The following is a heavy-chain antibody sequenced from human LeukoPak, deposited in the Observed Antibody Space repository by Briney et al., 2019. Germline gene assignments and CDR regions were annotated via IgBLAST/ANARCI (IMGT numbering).Heavy chain of an antibody. D-gene: IGHD3-22*01. Sequence: GGSLRLSCAASGFTFSGSATHWVRQASGKGLEWVGRIRSKANSYATAYAASVKGRFTISRDDSKNTAYLQMNSLKTEDTAVYYCTRREYYYDSSGYYHDAFDIWGQGTMVTVSS. J-gene: IGHJ3*02. CDR3: TRREYYYDSSGYYHDAFDI. CDR2: IRSKANSYAT. V-gene: IGHV3-73*01. CDR1: GFTFSGSA.